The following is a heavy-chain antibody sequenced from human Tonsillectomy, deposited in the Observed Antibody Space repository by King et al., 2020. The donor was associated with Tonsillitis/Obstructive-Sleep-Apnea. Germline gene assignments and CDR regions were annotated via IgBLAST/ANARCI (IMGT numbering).Heavy chain of an antibody. Sequence: QLQESGPGLVKPSETLSLTCTVSGDSIRSYYWAWIRQPPGKGLEWIGYIHYTGSTKYNPSLKGRVIMSVDTSKNQFSLKLISVTAADTAVFYCARLHDDYIWGNFRYSFDYWGQGTLVTVSS. CDR1: GDSIRSYY. CDR2: IHYTGST. V-gene: IGHV4-59*12. CDR3: ARLHDDYIWGNFRYSFDY. D-gene: IGHD3-16*02. J-gene: IGHJ4*02.